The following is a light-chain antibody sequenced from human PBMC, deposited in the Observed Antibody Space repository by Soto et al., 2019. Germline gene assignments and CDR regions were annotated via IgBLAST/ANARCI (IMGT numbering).Light chain of an antibody. CDR3: QHYDNARWT. V-gene: IGKV3-20*01. CDR1: QSISSTY. Sequence: EIVLTQSPGTLSLSPGERATLSCRASQSISSTYLTWYHQKPGQAPRLLIYDASRRATGIPDRFSGSGSGTDLSLTISRLEPEDFAVYYCQHYDNARWTFGLGTKVDIK. J-gene: IGKJ1*01. CDR2: DAS.